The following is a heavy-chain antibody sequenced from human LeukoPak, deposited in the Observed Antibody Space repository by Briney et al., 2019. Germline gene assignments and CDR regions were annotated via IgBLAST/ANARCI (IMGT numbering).Heavy chain of an antibody. J-gene: IGHJ6*03. CDR2: IYTSGST. Sequence: SETLSLTCTVSGGSISSYYRSWIRQPPGKGLEWIGYIYTSGSTNYNPSLKSRVTISVDTSKNQFSLKLSSVTAADTAVYYCARSLGAGYYYYYMDVWGKGTTVTVSS. CDR1: GGSISSYY. D-gene: IGHD1-26*01. CDR3: ARSLGAGYYYYYMDV. V-gene: IGHV4-4*09.